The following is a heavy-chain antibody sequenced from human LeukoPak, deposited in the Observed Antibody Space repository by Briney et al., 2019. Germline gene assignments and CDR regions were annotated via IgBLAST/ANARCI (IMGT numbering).Heavy chain of an antibody. D-gene: IGHD5-18*01. CDR1: GFTFSSYW. V-gene: IGHV3-74*01. J-gene: IGHJ6*03. Sequence: WGSLRLSCAASGFTFSSYWIHWVRQAPGKGLVWVSRINSDGSSTNYADSVKGRFTISRDNAKNSLYLQMNSLRAEDTAVYYCAREGCKGCVVDTAMAGGYYYYYFMDVWGKGTTVTVSS. CDR3: AREGCKGCVVDTAMAGGYYYYYFMDV. CDR2: INSDGSST.